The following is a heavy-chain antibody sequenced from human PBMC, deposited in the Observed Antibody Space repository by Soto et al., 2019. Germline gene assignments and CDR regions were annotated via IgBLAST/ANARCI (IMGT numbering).Heavy chain of an antibody. CDR2: IYPGDSDT. J-gene: IGHJ6*02. CDR3: ASLSVTTKQYYYYGMDV. V-gene: IGHV5-51*01. D-gene: IGHD4-17*01. CDR1: GYSFTSYW. Sequence: PGESLKISCQGSGYSFTSYWIGWVRQMPGKGLEWMGIIYPGDSDTRYSPSFQGQVTISADKSISTAYLQWSSLKASDTAMYYCASLSVTTKQYYYYGMDVWGQGTTVTVSS.